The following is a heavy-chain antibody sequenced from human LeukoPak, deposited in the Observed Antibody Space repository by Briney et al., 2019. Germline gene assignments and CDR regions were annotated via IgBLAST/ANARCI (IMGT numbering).Heavy chain of an antibody. J-gene: IGHJ4*02. V-gene: IGHV4-4*07. D-gene: IGHD6-19*01. Sequence: ASETLSLTCTVSGGSISSYYWSWIRQPAGKGLEWIGRIYTSGSTNYNPSLKSRVTMSVDTSKNQFSLKLSSVTAADTAVYYCASSTDYSGYSSGWYLGYWGQGTLVTVSS. CDR1: GGSISSYY. CDR2: IYTSGST. CDR3: ASSTDYSGYSSGWYLGY.